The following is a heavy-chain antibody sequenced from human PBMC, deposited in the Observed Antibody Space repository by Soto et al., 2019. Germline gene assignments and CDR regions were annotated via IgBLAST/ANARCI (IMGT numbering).Heavy chain of an antibody. V-gene: IGHV4-34*01. CDR3: ARRARIAARAGEDY. J-gene: IGHJ4*02. Sequence: QVQLQQWGAGLLKPSETLSLTCAVYGGSFSGYYWSWIRQPPGKGLEWIGEINHSGSTNYNPSLKSRVTISVDTSKNQFSLKLRSVTAADTAVYYCARRARIAARAGEDYWGQVTLVTVSS. D-gene: IGHD6-6*01. CDR1: GGSFSGYY. CDR2: INHSGST.